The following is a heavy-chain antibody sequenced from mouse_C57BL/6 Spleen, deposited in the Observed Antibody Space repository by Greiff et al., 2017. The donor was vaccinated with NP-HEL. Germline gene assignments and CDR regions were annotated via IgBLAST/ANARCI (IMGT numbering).Heavy chain of an antibody. D-gene: IGHD1-1*01. Sequence: EVQVVESGGGLVKPGGSLKLSCAASGFTFSDYGMHWVRQAPEKGLEWVAYISSGSSTIYYADTVKGRFPISRDNAKNTLFLQMNSRRSEDTAMYYCARSRGDGAMDYWGQGTSVTVSS. V-gene: IGHV5-17*01. CDR3: ARSRGDGAMDY. J-gene: IGHJ4*01. CDR1: GFTFSDYG. CDR2: ISSGSSTI.